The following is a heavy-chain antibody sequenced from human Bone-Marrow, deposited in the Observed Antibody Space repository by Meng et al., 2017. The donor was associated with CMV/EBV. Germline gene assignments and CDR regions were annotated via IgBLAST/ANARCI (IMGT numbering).Heavy chain of an antibody. CDR1: GFTFDDYG. Sequence: GESLKISYVASGFTFDDYGMTWVRQAPGKGLEWVSGINWNGGSTVYADSVKGRFTISRDNAKNSLYLQMNSLRAEDTALYYCAREHYDSSGRVYFDYWGQGTLVTVSS. CDR2: INWNGGST. D-gene: IGHD3-22*01. V-gene: IGHV3-20*03. J-gene: IGHJ4*02. CDR3: AREHYDSSGRVYFDY.